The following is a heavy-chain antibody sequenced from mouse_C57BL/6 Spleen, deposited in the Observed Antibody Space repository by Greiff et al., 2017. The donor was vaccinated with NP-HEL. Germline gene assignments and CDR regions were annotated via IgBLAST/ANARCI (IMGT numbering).Heavy chain of an antibody. V-gene: IGHV1-15*01. CDR2: IDPETGGT. CDR1: GYTFTDYE. Sequence: VQLQQSGAELVRPGASVTLSCKASGYTFTDYEMHWVKQTPVHGLEWIGSIDPETGGTAYNQTFKGKAILTADKSSSTAYMELRSLTSEDSAVYYCTRWGKNYAMDYWGQGTSVTVSS. J-gene: IGHJ4*01. CDR3: TRWGKNYAMDY.